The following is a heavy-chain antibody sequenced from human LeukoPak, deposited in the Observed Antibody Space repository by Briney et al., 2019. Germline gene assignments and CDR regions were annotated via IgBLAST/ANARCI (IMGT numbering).Heavy chain of an antibody. J-gene: IGHJ4*02. V-gene: IGHV3-21*01. D-gene: IGHD2-2*01. CDR3: ARDRYCSSTSCHYFDY. CDR1: GFTFSSYS. Sequence: PGGSLRLSCAASGFTFSSYSMNWVRQAPGKGLEWVSSISSSSSYIYYADSVKGRFTISRDNAKNSLYLQMNSLRAEDTAVYYCARDRYCSSTSCHYFDYWGQGTLVTVSS. CDR2: ISSSSSYI.